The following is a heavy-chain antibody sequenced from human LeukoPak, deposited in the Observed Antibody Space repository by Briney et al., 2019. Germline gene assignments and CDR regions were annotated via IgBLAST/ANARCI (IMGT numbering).Heavy chain of an antibody. CDR1: GGSISSYY. CDR2: IYYSGST. J-gene: IGHJ6*02. CDR3: AGGVYSSGWYSHWYYYGMDV. V-gene: IGHV4-59*08. D-gene: IGHD6-19*01. Sequence: SETLSLTCTVSGGSISSYYWSWIRQPPGKGLEWIGYIYYSGSTNYNPYLKSRVTISVDTSKNQFSLKLSSVTAADTAVYYCAGGVYSSGWYSHWYYYGMDVWGQGTTVTVSS.